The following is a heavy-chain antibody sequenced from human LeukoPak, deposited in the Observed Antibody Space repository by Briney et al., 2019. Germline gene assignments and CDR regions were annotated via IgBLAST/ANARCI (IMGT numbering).Heavy chain of an antibody. Sequence: SETLSLTCTVSGGSISSYYWSWIRQPPGKGLERIGYIYYSGSTNYNPSLKSRVTISVDTSKNQFSLKLSSVTAADTAVYYCARHSGSGSYYFDYWGQGTLVTVSS. CDR1: GGSISSYY. CDR2: IYYSGST. V-gene: IGHV4-59*08. CDR3: ARHSGSGSYYFDY. D-gene: IGHD3-10*01. J-gene: IGHJ4*02.